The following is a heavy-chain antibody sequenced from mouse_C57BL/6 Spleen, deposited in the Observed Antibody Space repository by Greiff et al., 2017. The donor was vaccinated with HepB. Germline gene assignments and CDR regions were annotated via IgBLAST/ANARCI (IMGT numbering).Heavy chain of an antibody. Sequence: DVHLVESGGGLVKPGGSLKLSCAASGFTFSSYAMSWVRQTPEKRLEWVATISDGGSYTYYPDNVKGRFTISRDNAKNNLYLQISHLKSEDTAMYYCARDNYYGKAPFAYWGQRTLVTVSA. CDR1: GFTFSSYA. D-gene: IGHD1-1*01. CDR3: ARDNYYGKAPFAY. V-gene: IGHV5-4*01. J-gene: IGHJ3*01. CDR2: ISDGGSYT.